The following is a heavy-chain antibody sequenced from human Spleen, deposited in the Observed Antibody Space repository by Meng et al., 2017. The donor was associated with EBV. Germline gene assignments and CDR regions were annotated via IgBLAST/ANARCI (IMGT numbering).Heavy chain of an antibody. D-gene: IGHD2-21*02. J-gene: IGHJ4*02. CDR2: INPSGST. CDR3: ARGGVVTASYFDF. CDR1: GGSFSDYY. Sequence: QVQLQQWVAGLLKPSETLSLTCSVYGGSFSDYYWTWIRQPPGKGLQWIGEINPSGSTNFNPSLQSRVTMSVDTSDNQFSLKLRSVTAADTAIYYCARGGVVTASYFDFWGQGTLVTVSS. V-gene: IGHV4-34*01.